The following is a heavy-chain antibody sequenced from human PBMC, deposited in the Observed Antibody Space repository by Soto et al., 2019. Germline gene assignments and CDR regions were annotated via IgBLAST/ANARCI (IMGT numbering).Heavy chain of an antibody. CDR1: GGSISNHY. J-gene: IGHJ4*02. D-gene: IGHD7-27*01. Sequence: QVQLQESGPGLVKPSETLSLTCSVSGGSISNHYWSWIRQPPGKGLEWIGYIYYNGNTNYNPSLKSRVTMSVDTSRNQISLKLTTVPAAHTAAYYCTRANWYSEYWGQGTLVTFSS. CDR3: TRANWYSEY. CDR2: IYYNGNT. V-gene: IGHV4-59*11.